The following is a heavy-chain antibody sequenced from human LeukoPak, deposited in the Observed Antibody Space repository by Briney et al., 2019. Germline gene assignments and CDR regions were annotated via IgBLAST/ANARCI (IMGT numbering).Heavy chain of an antibody. Sequence: ASVKVSCKASGYTFTSYGISWVRQAPGQGLEWMGWISAYNGNTNYAQKLQGRVTMTTDTFTSTAYMELRSLRSDDTAVYYCARSDIVVVPAAIDRRGYYYYYGMDVWGQGTTVTVSS. CDR1: GYTFTSYG. D-gene: IGHD2-2*01. CDR3: ARSDIVVVPAAIDRRGYYYYYGMDV. CDR2: ISAYNGNT. V-gene: IGHV1-18*01. J-gene: IGHJ6*02.